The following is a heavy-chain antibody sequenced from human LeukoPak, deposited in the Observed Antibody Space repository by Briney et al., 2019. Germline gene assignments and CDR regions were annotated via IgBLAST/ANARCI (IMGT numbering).Heavy chain of an antibody. V-gene: IGHV1-2*02. J-gene: IGHJ5*02. Sequence: GASVMVSCKASGFIFTAYYIHWVRQAPGQGLEWMGWINPNNGDANYAQKFQGRVTMTRDTSVSTAYMQLSRLTSDDTAVYYCARGFRLSAIEDWFDPWGQGTLVTVSS. CDR1: GFIFTAYY. D-gene: IGHD2-2*02. CDR3: ARGFRLSAIEDWFDP. CDR2: INPNNGDA.